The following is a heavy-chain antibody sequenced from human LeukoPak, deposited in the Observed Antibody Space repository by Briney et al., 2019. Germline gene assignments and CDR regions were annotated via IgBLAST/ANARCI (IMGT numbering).Heavy chain of an antibody. CDR3: ARVGGTNYYYYGMDV. J-gene: IGHJ6*02. D-gene: IGHD1-1*01. CDR2: IYDSGST. Sequence: SETLSLTCTVSGGSISSYYWSWLRQPPGKGLEWIGYIYDSGSTNYIPSLKSRVTISVDTSKNQFSLKLSSVTAADTAVYYCARVGGTNYYYYGMDVWGQGTTVTVSS. V-gene: IGHV4-59*01. CDR1: GGSISSYY.